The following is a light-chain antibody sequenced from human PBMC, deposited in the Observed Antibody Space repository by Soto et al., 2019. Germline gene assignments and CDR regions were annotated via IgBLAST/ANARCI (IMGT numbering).Light chain of an antibody. CDR2: EAY. V-gene: IGLV2-23*01. J-gene: IGLJ1*01. CDR3: CSNPVGSTHV. Sequence: QSVLTQPASVSGSPGQSITISCTGTSTDVGSHKLVSWYQQYPGNAPKLIIFEAYKRPSGVSNRFSGSKSGSTASLTISGLQAEAEADYYSCSNPVGSTHVFGTGTKLTVL. CDR1: STDVGSHKL.